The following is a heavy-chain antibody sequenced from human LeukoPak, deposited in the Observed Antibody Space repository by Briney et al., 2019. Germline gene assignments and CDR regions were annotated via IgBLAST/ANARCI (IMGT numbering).Heavy chain of an antibody. J-gene: IGHJ3*02. CDR2: IYYSGST. D-gene: IGHD1-26*01. Sequence: SETLSLTCTVSGGSISSSSYYWGWLRQPPGKGLEWIGSIYYSGSTYYNPSLKSRVTISVDTSKNQFSLKLSSVTAADTAVYYCARRSYSYAFDIWGQGTMVTVSS. CDR1: GGSISSSSYY. CDR3: ARRSYSYAFDI. V-gene: IGHV4-39*07.